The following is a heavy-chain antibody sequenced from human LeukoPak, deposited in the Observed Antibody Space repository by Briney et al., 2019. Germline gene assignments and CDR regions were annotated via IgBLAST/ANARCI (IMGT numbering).Heavy chain of an antibody. CDR2: ISYDGSNK. J-gene: IGHJ4*02. Sequence: PGGSLRLSCAASGFTFSSYAMHWVRQAPGKGLEWVAVISYDGSNKYYADSVKGRFTISRDNSKNTLYLQMNSLRAEDTAVYSCARDFTDIQWELLFVDWGQGTLVTVSS. D-gene: IGHD1-26*01. CDR1: GFTFSSYA. V-gene: IGHV3-30*01. CDR3: ARDFTDIQWELLFVD.